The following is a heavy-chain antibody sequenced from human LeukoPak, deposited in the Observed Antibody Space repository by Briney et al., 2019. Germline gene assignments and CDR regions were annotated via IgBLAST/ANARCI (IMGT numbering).Heavy chain of an antibody. V-gene: IGHV3-30-3*02. CDR1: GFSFFSYA. CDR3: AKWLLNDYSNPQRLFVRVM. Sequence: PGGSLRLSCAASGFSFFSYAMHWVRQAPGKGLEWVAVISYDESNKYYADSVKGRFTISRDNSKNTLYLQMNSLRAEDTAVYYCAKWLLNDYSNPQRLFVRVMWGQGTLVTVSS. CDR2: ISYDESNK. J-gene: IGHJ4*02. D-gene: IGHD4-11*01.